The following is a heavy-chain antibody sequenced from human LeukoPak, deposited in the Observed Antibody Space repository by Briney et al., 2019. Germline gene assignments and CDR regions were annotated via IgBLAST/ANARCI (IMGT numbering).Heavy chain of an antibody. V-gene: IGHV1-69*04. CDR2: IIPILGIA. J-gene: IGHJ4*02. D-gene: IGHD6-13*01. CDR3: ARGGAGVAAADY. CDR1: GGTFSSYA. Sequence: ASVKVSCKASGGTFSSYAISWVRQAPGQGLEWMGRIIPILGIANYAQKFQGRVTITADESTSTAYMELSSLRSEDTAVYYCARGGAGVAAADYWGQETLVTVSS.